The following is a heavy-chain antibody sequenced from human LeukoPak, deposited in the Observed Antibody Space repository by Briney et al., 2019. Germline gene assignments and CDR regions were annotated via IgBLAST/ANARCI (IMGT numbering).Heavy chain of an antibody. CDR3: ARGGLLLWFGEGFDY. Sequence: GGSLRLSCAASGFTFSSYAMHWVRQAPGKGLEWVAVISYDGTNKYYTDSVKGRFTISRDNSKNTLYLQMKSLGAEDTAVDYCARGGLLLWFGEGFDYWGQGTLVTVSS. CDR2: ISYDGTNK. D-gene: IGHD3-10*01. J-gene: IGHJ4*02. CDR1: GFTFSSYA. V-gene: IGHV3-30*04.